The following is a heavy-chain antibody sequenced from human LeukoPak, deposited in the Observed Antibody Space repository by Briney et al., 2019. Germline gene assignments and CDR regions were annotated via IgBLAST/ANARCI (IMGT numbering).Heavy chain of an antibody. CDR1: GYTFTSYD. CDR2: MNPNSGNT. Sequence: ASVKVSCKASGYTFTSYDINWVRQATGQGLEWMGWMNPNSGNTGYAQKFQGRVTITRNTSISTAYMELSSLRSEDTAVYYCARVRSFHAITIFGVVPGPHYYYYMDVWGKGTTVTVSS. CDR3: ARVRSFHAITIFGVVPGPHYYYYMDV. J-gene: IGHJ6*03. V-gene: IGHV1-8*03. D-gene: IGHD3-3*01.